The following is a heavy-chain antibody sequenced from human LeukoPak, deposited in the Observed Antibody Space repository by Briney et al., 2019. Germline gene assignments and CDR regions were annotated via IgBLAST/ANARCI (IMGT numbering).Heavy chain of an antibody. CDR3: IAFGDSNH. Sequence: GGSLRLSCAASGLTGSHNYVSWVRQAPGKGLEWVSAIHTSGDTCYADSVKGRFTISRDTSKNTLYLQINSLRVEDTAVYYCIAFGDSNHWGQGTLVTVSS. V-gene: IGHV3-53*01. CDR2: IHTSGDT. J-gene: IGHJ5*02. CDR1: GLTGSHNY. D-gene: IGHD4-17*01.